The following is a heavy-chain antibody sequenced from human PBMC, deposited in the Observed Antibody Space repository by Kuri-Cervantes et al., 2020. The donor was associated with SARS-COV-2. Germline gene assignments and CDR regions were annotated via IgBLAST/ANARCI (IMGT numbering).Heavy chain of an antibody. CDR3: ARDNFWGWQQLDL. V-gene: IGHV1-24*01. J-gene: IGHJ5*02. CDR1: GYTLTELS. D-gene: IGHD6-13*01. Sequence: ASVKVSCKVSGYTLTELSMHWVRQAPGKGLEWMGGFDPEDGETIYAQKFQGRVTMTRDTSRSTAYMELSSLRSEDTAVYYCARDNFWGWQQLDLWGQGTLVTVSS. CDR2: FDPEDGET.